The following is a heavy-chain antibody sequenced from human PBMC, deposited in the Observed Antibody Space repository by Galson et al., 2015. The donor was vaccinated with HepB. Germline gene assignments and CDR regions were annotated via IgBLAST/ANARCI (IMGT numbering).Heavy chain of an antibody. CDR2: ILPDGSMN. CDR1: GFTFSDYT. Sequence: SLRLSCATSGFTFSDYTLHWVRQAPGQGLEWMTFILPDGSMNRSADSVKGRFTVSRDNFRHTLFLQMNSLRPEDTAVYYCARGGFHRTLDNWGQGALVTVSS. J-gene: IGHJ4*02. CDR3: ARGGFHRTLDN. V-gene: IGHV3-30-3*01.